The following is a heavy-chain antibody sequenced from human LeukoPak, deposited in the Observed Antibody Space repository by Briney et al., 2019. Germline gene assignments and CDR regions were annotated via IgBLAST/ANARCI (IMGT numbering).Heavy chain of an antibody. CDR2: ISSDGSNT. J-gene: IGHJ4*02. V-gene: IGHV3-30*18. CDR3: AKDGLWFGDLTYFDY. CDR1: GFTFSNYG. D-gene: IGHD3-10*01. Sequence: RGSLRLSCAASGFTFSNYGMHWVRQAPGKGLEWVAVISSDGSNTYYADSVKGRFTISRDNSKNTLFLQMNSLRAEDTAVYYCAKDGLWFGDLTYFDYWGQGTLVTVSS.